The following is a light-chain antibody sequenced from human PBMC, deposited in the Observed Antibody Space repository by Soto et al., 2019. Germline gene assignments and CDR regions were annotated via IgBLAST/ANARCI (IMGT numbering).Light chain of an antibody. CDR3: QSYDSSLSGWV. CDR2: GNS. Sequence: QYVLTQPPSVSGAPGQRITISCTGSSSNIGAGYDVHWYQQLPGTAPKLLIYGNSNRPSGVPDRFSGSKSGTSASLAITGLQAEDEADYYCQSYDSSLSGWVFGGGTKRTVL. V-gene: IGLV1-40*01. CDR1: SSNIGAGYD. J-gene: IGLJ3*02.